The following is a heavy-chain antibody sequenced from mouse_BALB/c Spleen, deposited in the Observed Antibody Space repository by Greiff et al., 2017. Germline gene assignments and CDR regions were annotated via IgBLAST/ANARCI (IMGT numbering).Heavy chain of an antibody. Sequence: QVQLQQSGPGLVAPSQSLSITCTVSGFSLTSYGVHWVRQPPGKGLEWLGVIWAGGSTNYNSAFMSSLSISKDNSKSQDFLKMNSLQTDDTAMYYCARAGGSHWFAYWGQGTLVTVSA. D-gene: IGHD3-1*01. V-gene: IGHV2-9*02. J-gene: IGHJ3*01. CDR2: IWAGGST. CDR3: ARAGGSHWFAY. CDR1: GFSLTSYG.